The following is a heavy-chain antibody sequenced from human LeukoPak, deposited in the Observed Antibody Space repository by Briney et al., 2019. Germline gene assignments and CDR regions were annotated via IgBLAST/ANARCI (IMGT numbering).Heavy chain of an antibody. CDR1: GSTFSSYA. J-gene: IGHJ5*02. Sequence: SVKVSCKASGSTFSSYAISWVRQAPGQGLEWMGGIIPIFGTANYAQKFQGRVTITADESTSTAYMELSSLRSEDTAVYYCARETRDPVGYCSGGSCWTFDPWGQGTLVTVSS. V-gene: IGHV1-69*01. CDR3: ARETRDPVGYCSGGSCWTFDP. CDR2: IIPIFGTA. D-gene: IGHD2-15*01.